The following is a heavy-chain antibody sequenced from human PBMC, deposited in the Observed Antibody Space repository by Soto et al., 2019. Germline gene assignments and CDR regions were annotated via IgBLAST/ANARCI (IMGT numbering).Heavy chain of an antibody. Sequence: GAAVKVSCKASGATFTSSTVNWVGQARGQPPEGIGWILVGSGQTNYAQKFQGRVAITRDMSTYTAYLELNSLRSDDTAVYYCAAITSGYYRVFDYWGQGTLVTVSS. V-gene: IGHV1-58*01. J-gene: IGHJ4*02. CDR3: AAITSGYYRVFDY. D-gene: IGHD3-22*01. CDR1: GATFTSST. CDR2: ILVGSGQT.